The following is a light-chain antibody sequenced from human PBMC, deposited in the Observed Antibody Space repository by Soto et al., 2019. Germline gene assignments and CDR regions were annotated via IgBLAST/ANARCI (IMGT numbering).Light chain of an antibody. Sequence: DIQMTQSPSTVSASVGDRVTITCRASESISSWLAWFQQKPGKAPKLLIQKASILESGVPSRFRGSESGPEFTLATSRLQPDVLATYFCQQYSAKWTFGQGPKVEIK. CDR3: QQYSAKWT. CDR2: KAS. J-gene: IGKJ1*01. V-gene: IGKV1-5*03. CDR1: ESISSW.